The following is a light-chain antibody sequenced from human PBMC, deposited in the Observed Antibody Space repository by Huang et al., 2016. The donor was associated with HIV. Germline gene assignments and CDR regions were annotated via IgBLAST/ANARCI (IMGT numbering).Light chain of an antibody. CDR1: QSITVN. Sequence: TQSPDTLSVSPGERAILSCRASQSITVNLAWYQQRPGQPPRLLIYDASARGTGIRARFSGWGSGTEFTLFISSVQSEDFALYYCQQYSNWPPWTFGQGTKVDI. V-gene: IGKV3-15*01. CDR2: DAS. J-gene: IGKJ1*01. CDR3: QQYSNWPPWT.